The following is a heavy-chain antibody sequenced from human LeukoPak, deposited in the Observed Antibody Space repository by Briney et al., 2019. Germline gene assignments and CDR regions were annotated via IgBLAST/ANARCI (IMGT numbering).Heavy chain of an antibody. V-gene: IGHV3-21*01. Sequence: GGSLRLSCAASGFTFSSYSMNWVRQAPGKGLEWVSSISSSSSYIYYADSVKGRFTISRDNAKNSLYLQMNSLRAEDTAVYYCARDPGYCSSTSCYKEFDYWGQGTLVTVSS. CDR3: ARDPGYCSSTSCYKEFDY. D-gene: IGHD2-2*02. J-gene: IGHJ4*02. CDR2: ISSSSSYI. CDR1: GFTFSSYS.